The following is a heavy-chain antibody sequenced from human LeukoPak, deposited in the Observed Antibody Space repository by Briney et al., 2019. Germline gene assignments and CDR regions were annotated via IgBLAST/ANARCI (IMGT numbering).Heavy chain of an antibody. CDR1: GYTFTSYA. V-gene: IGHV7-4-1*02. CDR3: ARSGYHYVWGSPRLEFQH. Sequence: ASVKVSCKASGYTFTSYAMNWVRQAPGQGLEWMGWINTNTGNPTYAQGFTGRFVFSLDTSVSTAYLQISSLKAEDTAVYCCARSGYHYVWGSPRLEFQHWGQGTLVTVSS. CDR2: INTNTGNP. J-gene: IGHJ1*01. D-gene: IGHD3-16*01.